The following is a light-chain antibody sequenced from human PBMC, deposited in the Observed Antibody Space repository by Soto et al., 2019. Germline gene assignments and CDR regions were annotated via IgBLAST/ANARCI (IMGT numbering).Light chain of an antibody. CDR1: QSVSTP. Sequence: IVLTQSPATLSLSPGERAALSCRASQSVSTPLAWYQHKPGQAPRLFIYDASKRAPGIPARFSGSGSGTDFTLTISSLEPEDFAVYYCQVRDVWPSFGQGTKV. J-gene: IGKJ1*01. V-gene: IGKV3-11*01. CDR3: QVRDVWPS. CDR2: DAS.